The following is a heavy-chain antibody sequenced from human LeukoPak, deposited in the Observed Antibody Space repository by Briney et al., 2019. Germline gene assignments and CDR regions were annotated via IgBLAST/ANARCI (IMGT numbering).Heavy chain of an antibody. CDR3: ARGKIWSPVYFSY. J-gene: IGHJ4*02. D-gene: IGHD3-10*01. CDR2: MYYSGGT. Sequence: PSETLSLTCAVYGGSFSGYYWSWIRQPPGKGLEWIGNMYYSGGTNYNPSLNSRVTISVDTSKNQVSLRLSSVTAADTAVYYCARGKIWSPVYFSYWGQGILVTVSS. CDR1: GGSFSGYY. V-gene: IGHV4-59*01.